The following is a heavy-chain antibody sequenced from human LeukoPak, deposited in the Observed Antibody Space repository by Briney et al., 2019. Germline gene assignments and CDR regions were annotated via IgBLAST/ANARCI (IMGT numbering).Heavy chain of an antibody. CDR1: GGSFSGYY. J-gene: IGHJ4*02. CDR3: ATTNYYGSGNALDY. D-gene: IGHD3-10*01. CDR2: INHSGST. Sequence: SETLSLTCAVYGGSFSGYYWSWIRQPPGKGLEWIGEINHSGSTNYNPSLKSRVTISVDTSKNQFSLKLSSVTAADTAVYYCATTNYYGSGNALDYWGQGTLVTVSS. V-gene: IGHV4-34*01.